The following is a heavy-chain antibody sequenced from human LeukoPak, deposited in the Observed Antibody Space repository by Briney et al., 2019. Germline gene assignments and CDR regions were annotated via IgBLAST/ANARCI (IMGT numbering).Heavy chain of an antibody. V-gene: IGHV4-59*01. Sequence: KPSETLSLTCTVSGGSISSYYWSWIRQPPGKGLEWIGYIYYSGSTNYNPSLKSRVTISVDTSKNQFSLKLSSVTAADTAVYYCAKGCTSCPFDYWGQGTLVTVSS. CDR1: GGSISSYY. D-gene: IGHD2-2*01. CDR3: AKGCTSCPFDY. J-gene: IGHJ4*02. CDR2: IYYSGST.